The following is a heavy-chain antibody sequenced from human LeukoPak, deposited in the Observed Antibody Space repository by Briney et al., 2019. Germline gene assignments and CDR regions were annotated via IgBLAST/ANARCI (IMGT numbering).Heavy chain of an antibody. CDR1: GFTFSSYG. J-gene: IGHJ6*02. CDR3: ARDSGIAVALRYYYGMDV. CDR2: IWYDGSNK. Sequence: GRSLRPSCAASGFTFSSYGMHWVRQAPGKGLEWVAVIWYDGSNKYYADSVKGRFTISRDNSKNTLYLQMNSLRAEDTAVYYCARDSGIAVALRYYYGMDVWGQGTTVTVSS. V-gene: IGHV3-33*01. D-gene: IGHD6-19*01.